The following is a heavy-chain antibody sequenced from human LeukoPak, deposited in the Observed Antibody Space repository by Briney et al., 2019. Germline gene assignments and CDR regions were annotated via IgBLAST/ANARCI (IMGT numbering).Heavy chain of an antibody. Sequence: ASVKVSCKASGYSFTIYDVNWVRQAPGQGLEWMGWMNPDSGNTGYAPKFQGRVSMTRNTSINTAYLELSSLTSEDTAVYYCAEISSKWYGNALEIWGQGTMVIVSA. CDR1: GYSFTIYD. D-gene: IGHD6-13*01. V-gene: IGHV1-8*01. J-gene: IGHJ3*02. CDR2: MNPDSGNT. CDR3: AEISSKWYGNALEI.